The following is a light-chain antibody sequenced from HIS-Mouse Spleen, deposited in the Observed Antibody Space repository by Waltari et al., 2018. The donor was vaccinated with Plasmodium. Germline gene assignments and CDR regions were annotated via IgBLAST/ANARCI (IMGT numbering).Light chain of an antibody. Sequence: SYELTQPPSVSASPGQTARIPCSGDALPKQYAYWYQQKAGQAPVLAIYEDSNKPSGIPERFSGSSSGTMATLTISGAQVEDEADYYCYSTDSSGNHRVFGGGTKLTVL. V-gene: IGLV3-10*01. J-gene: IGLJ3*02. CDR2: EDS. CDR1: ALPKQY. CDR3: YSTDSSGNHRV.